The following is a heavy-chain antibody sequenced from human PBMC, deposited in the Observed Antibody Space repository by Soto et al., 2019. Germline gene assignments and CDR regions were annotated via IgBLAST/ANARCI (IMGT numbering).Heavy chain of an antibody. Sequence: GESLKISCKGSGYSFTHYWIGWVRQMPGKGLEWMGLIYPYDSETRYSPSFQGQVTMSVDKSISTAYLQWSSLKASDTAMYYCVRRPDGGYYFDYWGAGTLVTVSS. J-gene: IGHJ4*02. CDR3: VRRPDGGYYFDY. CDR1: GYSFTHYW. V-gene: IGHV5-51*01. D-gene: IGHD3-22*01. CDR2: IYPYDSET.